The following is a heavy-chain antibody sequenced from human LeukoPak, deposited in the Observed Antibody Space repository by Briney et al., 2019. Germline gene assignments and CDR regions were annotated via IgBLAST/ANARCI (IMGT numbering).Heavy chain of an antibody. CDR3: AGPISRYCSGGSCSPHYYYGMDV. CDR1: GFTFSSYA. Sequence: GGSLRLSCAASGFTFSSYAMHWVRQAPGKGLEWVAVISYDGSNKYYADSVKGRFTISRDNSKNTLYLQMNSLRAEDTAVYYCAGPISRYCSGGSCSPHYYYGMDVWGQGTTVTVSS. V-gene: IGHV3-30-3*01. J-gene: IGHJ6*02. CDR2: ISYDGSNK. D-gene: IGHD2-15*01.